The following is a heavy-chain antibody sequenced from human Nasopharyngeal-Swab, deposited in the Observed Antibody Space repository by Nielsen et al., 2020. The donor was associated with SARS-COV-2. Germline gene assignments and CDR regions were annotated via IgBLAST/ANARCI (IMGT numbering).Heavy chain of an antibody. CDR3: AKDRVGAQYYFDY. J-gene: IGHJ4*02. Sequence: GESLKISCAASGFTFSSYAMSWVRQAPGKGLEWVSAISGSGGSTYYADSVKGRFTISRDNSKNTLYLQMNSLRAEDTAVYYCAKDRVGAQYYFDYWGQRTLVTVSS. CDR2: ISGSGGST. D-gene: IGHD1-26*01. CDR1: GFTFSSYA. V-gene: IGHV3-23*01.